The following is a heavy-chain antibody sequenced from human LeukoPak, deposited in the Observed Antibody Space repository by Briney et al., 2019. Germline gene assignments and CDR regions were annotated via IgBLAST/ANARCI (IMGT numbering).Heavy chain of an antibody. CDR1: GYSFTSYW. J-gene: IGHJ3*02. D-gene: IGHD2-15*01. CDR2: IYPGDSDT. V-gene: IGHV5-51*01. CDR3: ARHCSGGTCYGQGGAFDM. Sequence: GESLKISCKGSGYSFTSYWIGWVRQMPGKGLEWMGIIYPGDSDTRYSPSFQGQVTISADKSISTAYLQWSSLEASDTAMYYCARHCSGGTCYGQGGAFDMWGQGTMVTVSS.